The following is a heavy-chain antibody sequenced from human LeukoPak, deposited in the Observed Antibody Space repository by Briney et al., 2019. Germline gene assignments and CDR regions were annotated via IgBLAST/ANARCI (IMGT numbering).Heavy chain of an antibody. Sequence: SETLSLTRTVSGGSISSYYWSWIRQPPGKGLEWIGYIYYSGSTNYNPSLKSRVTISVDTSKNQFSLKLSSVTAADTAVYYCARQGYSYGLPIDYWGQGTLVTVSS. J-gene: IGHJ4*02. CDR3: ARQGYSYGLPIDY. V-gene: IGHV4-59*08. CDR1: GGSISSYY. CDR2: IYYSGST. D-gene: IGHD5-18*01.